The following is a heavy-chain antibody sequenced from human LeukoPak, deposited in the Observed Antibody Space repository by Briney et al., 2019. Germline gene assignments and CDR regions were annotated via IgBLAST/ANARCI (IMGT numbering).Heavy chain of an antibody. CDR3: TTDRAIGIRPLFDS. CDR1: RFTFSNAW. V-gene: IGHV3-15*01. D-gene: IGHD1-14*01. CDR2: IKPKSDGGTT. J-gene: IGHJ4*02. Sequence: PGGSLRLSCVASRFTFSNAWMGWVRQPPWKGVEWVGSIKPKSDGGTTDYAPPVKGRFTISRDDSKNMLYLQLNSLKTEDTAVYYCTTDRAIGIRPLFDSWGQGTQVTVSS.